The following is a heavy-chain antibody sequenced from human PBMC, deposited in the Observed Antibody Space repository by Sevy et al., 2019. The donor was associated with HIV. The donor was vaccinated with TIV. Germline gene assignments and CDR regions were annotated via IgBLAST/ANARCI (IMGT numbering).Heavy chain of an antibody. CDR3: ARDWECTGGVCYFMDV. CDR1: GFTFSSYW. V-gene: IGHV3-7*03. D-gene: IGHD2-8*02. J-gene: IGHJ6*02. Sequence: GGSLRLSCAASGFTFSSYWMSWVRQAPGKGLEWVANVKQDGSEKYYVDSVKGRFTISGDNAKKSLYLQMNSLRAEDTAVYYCARDWECTGGVCYFMDVWGQGTTVTVSS. CDR2: VKQDGSEK.